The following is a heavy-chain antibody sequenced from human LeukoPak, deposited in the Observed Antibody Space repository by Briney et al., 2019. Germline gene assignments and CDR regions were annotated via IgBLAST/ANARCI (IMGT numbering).Heavy chain of an antibody. D-gene: IGHD3-10*01. Sequence: GASVKVSCKASGYTFTSYGISWVRQAPGQGLEWMGWISAYNGNTNYAQKLQGRVTMTTDTSTSTAYVELRSLRSDDTAVYYCARVGNYYGSGSYYNPNKFDYYYYMDVWGKGTTVTVSS. CDR3: ARVGNYYGSGSYYNPNKFDYYYYMDV. CDR2: ISAYNGNT. CDR1: GYTFTSYG. J-gene: IGHJ6*03. V-gene: IGHV1-18*01.